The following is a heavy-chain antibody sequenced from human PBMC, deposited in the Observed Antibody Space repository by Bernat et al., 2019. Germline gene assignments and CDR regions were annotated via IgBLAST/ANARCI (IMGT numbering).Heavy chain of an antibody. CDR2: ISYDGDKK. J-gene: IGHJ4*02. V-gene: IGHV3-30*18. Sequence: QVQLVESGGGVVQPGRPLRLSCAASGFTFSSDGMHWVRQAPGKGLEGVTFISYDGDKKYYAESVMGRFTISRDNSKNTLSLQMSILRAEDTAVYYCAKDRSSSWTFDYWGQGTLVIVSS. CDR3: AKDRSSSWTFDY. CDR1: GFTFSSDG. D-gene: IGHD6-13*01.